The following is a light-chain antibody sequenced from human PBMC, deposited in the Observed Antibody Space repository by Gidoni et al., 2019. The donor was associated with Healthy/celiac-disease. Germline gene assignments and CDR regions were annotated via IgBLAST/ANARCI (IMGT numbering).Light chain of an antibody. CDR2: DAS. CDR1: QSVSSY. CDR3: QQRSNWT. J-gene: IGKJ1*01. V-gene: IGKV3-11*01. Sequence: EIVLTQSPATLSLSPGERATLSCRASQSVSSYLAWYQQKPGQAPRLLIYDASNRATGIPARFSGSGPGTDFTLTISSLEPEDFAVYYCQQRSNWTFXXXTKVEIK.